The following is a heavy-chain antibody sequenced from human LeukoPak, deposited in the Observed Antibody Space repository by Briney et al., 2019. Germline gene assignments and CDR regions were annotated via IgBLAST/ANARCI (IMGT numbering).Heavy chain of an antibody. CDR3: ARDRWYYGSGSSEFNWFDP. D-gene: IGHD3-10*01. V-gene: IGHV1-69*08. Sequence: AAVKVSCKASGDTFSTYSISCVRQAPGQGPEWMGRIIPIGGTAKYGQKFQDRLTVSADRSTSTAYMELRGLKLEDTDVYYCARDRWYYGSGSSEFNWFDPWGQGTLVTVSS. CDR2: IIPIGGTA. CDR1: GDTFSTYS. J-gene: IGHJ5*02.